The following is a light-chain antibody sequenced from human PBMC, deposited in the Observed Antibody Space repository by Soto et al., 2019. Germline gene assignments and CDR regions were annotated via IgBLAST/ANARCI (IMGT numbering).Light chain of an antibody. V-gene: IGKV1-27*01. J-gene: IGKJ3*01. CDR2: AAS. CDR3: QKYNSAPPFT. Sequence: DIQMTQSPSSLSASVGDRVTITCRASQGISNYLAWYQQKPGKVPKLLIHAASTLQSGVPSRFSGSGSGTDFTLTISSLQPEDVATYYCQKYNSAPPFTFGPGTTVDIK. CDR1: QGISNY.